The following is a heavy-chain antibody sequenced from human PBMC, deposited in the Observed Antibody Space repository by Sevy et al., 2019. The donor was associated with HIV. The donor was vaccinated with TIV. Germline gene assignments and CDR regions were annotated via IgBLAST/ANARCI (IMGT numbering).Heavy chain of an antibody. CDR1: RFTLSDYC. D-gene: IGHD5-18*01. CDR2: ISDSGSTT. Sequence: GGSLRLSCAASRFTLSDYCMTWIRQAPGKGLEWVSYISDSGSTTYSADSVKGRFTISRDNAKNSLYLQMNSLRAEDTAVYYCARVGYSYGSVDYWGQGTPVTVSS. J-gene: IGHJ4*02. V-gene: IGHV3-11*01. CDR3: ARVGYSYGSVDY.